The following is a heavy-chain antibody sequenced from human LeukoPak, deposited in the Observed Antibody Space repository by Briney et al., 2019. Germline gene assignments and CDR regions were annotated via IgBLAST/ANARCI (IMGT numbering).Heavy chain of an antibody. CDR3: ARDRVVAENYYYYGMDV. V-gene: IGHV3-30-3*01. CDR2: ISYDGSNK. CDR1: GFTFSSYA. J-gene: IGHJ6*02. Sequence: GGSLRLSCAASGFTFSSYAMHWVRQAPGKGLEWVAVISYDGSNKYYADSVKGRFTISRDNSKNTLYLQMNSLRAEDTAVYYCARDRVVAENYYYYGMDVWGQGTTVTVSS. D-gene: IGHD2-15*01.